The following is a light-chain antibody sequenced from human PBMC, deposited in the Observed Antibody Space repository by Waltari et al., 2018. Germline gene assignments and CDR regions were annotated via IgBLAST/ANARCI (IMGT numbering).Light chain of an antibody. V-gene: IGLV8-61*01. CDR1: SGSVSYNYY. Sequence: QTVVTQEPSFSVSPGGTVTLTCGLSSGSVSYNYYPIWFQQTPGQPPPTVSYSTNPRSVGVSDRFACSILGNRAALTITGAQANDESDYYCVLYVGGGSWVFGGGTKLTVL. J-gene: IGLJ3*02. CDR3: VLYVGGGSWV. CDR2: STN.